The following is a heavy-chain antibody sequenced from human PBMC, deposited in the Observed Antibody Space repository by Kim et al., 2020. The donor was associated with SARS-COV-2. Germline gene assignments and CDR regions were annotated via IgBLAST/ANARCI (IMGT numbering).Heavy chain of an antibody. V-gene: IGHV3-21*01. CDR2: ISSSSSYI. CDR3: ALHIGSSEWGFDY. Sequence: GGSLRLSCAASGFTFSSYSMNWVRQAPGKGLEWVSSISSSSSYIYYADSVKGRFTISRDNAKNSLYLQMNSLRAEDTAVYYCALHIGSSEWGFDYWGQGTLVTVSS. D-gene: IGHD1-26*01. CDR1: GFTFSSYS. J-gene: IGHJ4*02.